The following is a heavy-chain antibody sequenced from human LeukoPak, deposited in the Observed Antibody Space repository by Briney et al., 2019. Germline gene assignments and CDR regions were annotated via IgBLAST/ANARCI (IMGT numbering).Heavy chain of an antibody. CDR2: ISYDGSNK. D-gene: IGHD3-10*01. J-gene: IGHJ4*02. CDR3: AKDPNYGSGTSYYFDY. V-gene: IGHV3-30*18. CDR1: GFTFSSYG. Sequence: GGSLRLSCAASGFTFSSYGMHWVRQAPGKGLEWVAVISYDGSNKYYADSVKGRFTISRDNSKNTLYLQMNSLRAEDTAVYYCAKDPNYGSGTSYYFDYWGQGTLVTVSS.